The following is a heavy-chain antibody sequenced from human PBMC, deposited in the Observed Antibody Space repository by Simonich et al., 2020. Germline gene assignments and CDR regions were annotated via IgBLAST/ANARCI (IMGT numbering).Heavy chain of an antibody. Sequence: EVQLLESGGGLVQPGGSLRLSCAASGSTFSSYAMRWVRQAPGKGLEGVSAISSSGGSTYDADSVKGRFTISRDDSKNTLYLQMNSLRAEDTAVYYCAKDYGVDGYNYFDYWGQGTLVTVSS. CDR2: ISSSGGST. V-gene: IGHV3-23*01. CDR1: GSTFSSYA. D-gene: IGHD5-12*01. CDR3: AKDYGVDGYNYFDY. J-gene: IGHJ4*02.